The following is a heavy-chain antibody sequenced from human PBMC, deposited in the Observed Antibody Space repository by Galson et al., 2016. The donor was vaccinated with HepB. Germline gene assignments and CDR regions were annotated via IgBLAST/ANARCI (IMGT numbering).Heavy chain of an antibody. D-gene: IGHD2-2*01. CDR2: ISPRSNSI. V-gene: IGHV3-21*01. CDR1: GFTFNTYN. CDR3: TKGTQRNIALVPAAVGFEW. J-gene: IGHJ5*01. Sequence: SLRLSCAASGFTFNTYNMNWVRQTPAKGLEWVSSISPRSNSIYYATSVKGRFTISRDNAKNSLYLQMTSLGVDDTAVYYCTKGTQRNIALVPAAVGFEWWGNGTLVTVSS.